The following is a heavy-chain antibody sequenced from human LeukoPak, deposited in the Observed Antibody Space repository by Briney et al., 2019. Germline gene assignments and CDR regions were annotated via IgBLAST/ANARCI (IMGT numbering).Heavy chain of an antibody. D-gene: IGHD7-27*01. J-gene: IGHJ6*02. CDR1: GYSFTSYW. CDR3: ASSNWGSGYYYYGMDV. CDR2: IYPGDSDT. V-gene: IGHV5-51*01. Sequence: GESLKISCKGSGYSFTSYWIGWVRQMPGKGLEWMGIIYPGDSDTRYSPSFQGQVTISADKSISTAYLQWSSLKASDTAMYYCASSNWGSGYYYYGMDVWGQGTTVTVSS.